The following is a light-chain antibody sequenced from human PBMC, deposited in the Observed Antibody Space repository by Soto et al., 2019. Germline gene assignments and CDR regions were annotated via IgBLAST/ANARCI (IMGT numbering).Light chain of an antibody. V-gene: IGKV3-15*01. Sequence: EMVMTQSPATLSVSPGERATLSCRASQSVSSNLAWYQQRPGQAPRLLIYGASTRATGIPARFSGSGSGTEFTLTISSLQSEDFAIYYCQQYINWPPMYTFGQGTKLEIK. J-gene: IGKJ2*01. CDR3: QQYINWPPMYT. CDR2: GAS. CDR1: QSVSSN.